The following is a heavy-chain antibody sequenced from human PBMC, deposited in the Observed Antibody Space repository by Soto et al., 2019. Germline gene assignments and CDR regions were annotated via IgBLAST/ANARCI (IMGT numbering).Heavy chain of an antibody. CDR1: GGSISSGGYY. CDR3: ARFGYSTNIGIDY. CDR2: IYYSGSP. V-gene: IGHV4-31*03. Sequence: QVQLQESGPGLVKPSQTLSLTCTVSGGSISSGGYYWSWIRQHPGKGLEWIGYIYYSGSPYYNPSLKSRVTISVDTSKNQFSLKLSSVTAADTAVYYCARFGYSTNIGIDYWGQGTLVTVSS. J-gene: IGHJ4*02. D-gene: IGHD3-22*01.